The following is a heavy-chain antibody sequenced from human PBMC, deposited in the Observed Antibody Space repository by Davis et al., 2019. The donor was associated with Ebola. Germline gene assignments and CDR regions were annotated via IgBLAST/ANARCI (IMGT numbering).Heavy chain of an antibody. V-gene: IGHV3-7*01. D-gene: IGHD3-10*01. CDR2: IKQDGSEK. Sequence: GESLKISCAVSGFTFSSYWMSWVRQAPGKGLEWVANIKQDGSEKYYVDSVKGRFTISRDNAKNSLFLQMNSLRAGDTAGYYCARGVVVRGVSYYAMDVWGKGTTVTVSS. J-gene: IGHJ6*04. CDR1: GFTFSSYW. CDR3: ARGVVVRGVSYYAMDV.